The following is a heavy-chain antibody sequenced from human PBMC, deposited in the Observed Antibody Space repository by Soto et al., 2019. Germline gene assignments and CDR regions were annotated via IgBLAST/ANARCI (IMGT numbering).Heavy chain of an antibody. CDR2: LTVTGDSA. V-gene: IGHV3-23*01. D-gene: IGHD2-15*01. CDR1: GFRLSDSA. J-gene: IGHJ6*03. CDR3: AKNGCSYPACYPYYYYVDV. Sequence: EVQLLESGGGLVQPGGSLRLSCAASGFRLSDSAVSWVRQAPGKGLEWVSSLTVTGDSAFYSDSVKGRFTISRDISKSTLYLQMNSLRPEDTAVYYCAKNGCSYPACYPYYYYVDVWGRGTTLTVSS.